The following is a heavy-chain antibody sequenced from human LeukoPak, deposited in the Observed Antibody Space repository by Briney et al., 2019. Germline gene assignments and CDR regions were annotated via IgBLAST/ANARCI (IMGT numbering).Heavy chain of an antibody. Sequence: GGSLRLSCAASGFTFSSYAMSWVRQAPGKGLEWVSAISGSGGSTYYADSVKGRFTISRDNSKNTLYLQMNSLRAEDTAVYYCAKIRIAVAGTWPPRWFDPWGQGTLVTVSS. D-gene: IGHD6-19*01. V-gene: IGHV3-23*01. J-gene: IGHJ5*02. CDR2: ISGSGGST. CDR1: GFTFSSYA. CDR3: AKIRIAVAGTWPPRWFDP.